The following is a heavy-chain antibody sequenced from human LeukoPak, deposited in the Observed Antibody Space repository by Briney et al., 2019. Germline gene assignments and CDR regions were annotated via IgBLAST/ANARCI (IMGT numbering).Heavy chain of an antibody. J-gene: IGHJ4*02. CDR2: INQDGSDQ. Sequence: GGSLRLSCAASGFTFSTKWMSWVRQAPGKGLEWVATINQDGSDQYYVDSVKGRFTISRDDAKNSLDLQMNSLRAEDTAVYYCARDYSSGRDFWGQGTLVTVSS. CDR1: GFTFSTKW. D-gene: IGHD3-22*01. CDR3: ARDYSSGRDF. V-gene: IGHV3-7*04.